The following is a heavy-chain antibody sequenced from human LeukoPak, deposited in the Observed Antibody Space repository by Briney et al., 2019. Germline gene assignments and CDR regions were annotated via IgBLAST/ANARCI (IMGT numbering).Heavy chain of an antibody. CDR1: GFSFSSSH. J-gene: IGHJ6*04. CDR2: ISSSGSTI. Sequence: GGSLRLSCAASGFSFSSSHMHWVRQAPGKGLEWVSYISSSGSTIYYADSVKGRFTISRDNAKNSLYLQMNSLRAEDTAVYYCAELGITMIGGVWGKGTTVTISS. V-gene: IGHV3-48*03. CDR3: AELGITMIGGV. D-gene: IGHD3-10*02.